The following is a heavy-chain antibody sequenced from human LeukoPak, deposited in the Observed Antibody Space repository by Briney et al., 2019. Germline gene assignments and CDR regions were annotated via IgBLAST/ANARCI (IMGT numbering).Heavy chain of an antibody. D-gene: IGHD3-10*01. CDR3: ARGGHYGSGSYYNVN. CDR1: GFTFSSYS. V-gene: IGHV3-21*01. J-gene: IGHJ4*02. CDR2: ISSSSSYI. Sequence: GGSLRLSCAASGFTFSSYSMNWVRQAPGKGLEWVSSISSSSSYIYYADSVKGRFTISRDNAKNSLYLQMNSLRAEDTAVYHCARGGHYGSGSYYNVNWGQGTLVTVSS.